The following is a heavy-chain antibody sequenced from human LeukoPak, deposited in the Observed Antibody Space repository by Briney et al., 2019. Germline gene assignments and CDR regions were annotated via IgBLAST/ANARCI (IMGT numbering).Heavy chain of an antibody. CDR1: GGSISNYY. CDR2: IYTSGST. J-gene: IGHJ4*02. CDR3: ARDVGGYNYGYSLDY. V-gene: IGHV4-4*07. D-gene: IGHD5-18*01. Sequence: PSETLSLTCTVSGGSISNYYWSWIRQPAGKGLEWIGRIYTSGSTSYNSSLKSRVTMSVDTPKNQFSLKLSSVTAADTAVYYCARDVGGYNYGYSLDYWGQGTLVSVSS.